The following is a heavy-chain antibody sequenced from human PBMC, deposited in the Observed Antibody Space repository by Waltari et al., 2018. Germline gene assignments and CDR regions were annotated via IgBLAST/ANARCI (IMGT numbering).Heavy chain of an antibody. V-gene: IGHV3-23*01. Sequence: EVQLLESGGGLVQPGGSLRLSCAASGFTFSSYAMSWVRQAPGKGLEWVSAISGSGGSTYYADSVKGRFTISRDNSKNTLYLQMNSLRAEDTAVYYCAKVGVLSLNKTRIKMATISDWYFDLWGRGTLVTVSS. CDR2: ISGSGGST. CDR3: AKVGVLSLNKTRIKMATISDWYFDL. D-gene: IGHD5-12*01. CDR1: GFTFSSYA. J-gene: IGHJ2*01.